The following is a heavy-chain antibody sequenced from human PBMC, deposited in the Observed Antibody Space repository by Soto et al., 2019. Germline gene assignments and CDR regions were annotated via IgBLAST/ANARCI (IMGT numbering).Heavy chain of an antibody. CDR1: GYTFTGYY. CDR2: INPNSGGT. J-gene: IGHJ3*02. Sequence: ASVKVSCKASGYTFTGYYMHWVRQAPGQGLEWMGWINPNSGGTNYAQKFQGWVTMTRDTSISTAYMELSRLRSDDTAVYYCATTLAADGFRLAFGIWGQGTMVTVSS. D-gene: IGHD6-13*01. V-gene: IGHV1-2*04. CDR3: ATTLAADGFRLAFGI.